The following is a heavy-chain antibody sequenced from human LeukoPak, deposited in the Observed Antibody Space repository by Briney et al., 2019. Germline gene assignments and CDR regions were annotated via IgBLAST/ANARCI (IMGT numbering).Heavy chain of an antibody. V-gene: IGHV4-31*03. CDR1: GGSISSGGYY. D-gene: IGHD6-13*01. Sequence: PSQTLSLTCTVSGGSISSGGYYWSWIRQHPGKGLEWIGYIYYSGSTYYNPSLKSRVTIPVDTSKNQFSLKLSSVTAADTAVYYCARIERAAAAVDYWGQGTLVTVSS. J-gene: IGHJ4*02. CDR2: IYYSGST. CDR3: ARIERAAAAVDY.